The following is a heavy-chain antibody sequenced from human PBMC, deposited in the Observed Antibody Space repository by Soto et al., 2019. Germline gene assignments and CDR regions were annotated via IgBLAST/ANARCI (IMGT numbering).Heavy chain of an antibody. V-gene: IGHV1-46*03. J-gene: IGHJ3*02. Sequence: GASVKVSCKASGYTFTSYYMHWVRQAPGQGLEWMGIINPSGGSTSYAQKFQGRVTMTRDTSTSTVYMELSSLRSEDTAVYYCARDGLLWFGELGTNDAIDIWGQGTMVTVSS. CDR2: INPSGGST. D-gene: IGHD3-10*01. CDR1: GYTFTSYY. CDR3: ARDGLLWFGELGTNDAIDI.